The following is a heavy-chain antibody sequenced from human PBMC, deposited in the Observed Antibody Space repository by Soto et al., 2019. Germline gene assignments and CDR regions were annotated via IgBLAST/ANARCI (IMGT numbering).Heavy chain of an antibody. D-gene: IGHD1-1*01. J-gene: IGHJ4*02. CDR1: GYTFTLFG. CDR3: ARGRQYRYPGY. CDR2: ISPYNGDT. V-gene: IGHV1-18*01. Sequence: QVQLVQSGAEVKKPGASVKVSCTTSGYTFTLFGITWVRQATGQGLEWMGWISPYNGDTKYAEKLEVRVTLTTDTSTDTAHMERTSLTSDDTAEYYCARGRQYRYPGYWGQGTLVTVSS.